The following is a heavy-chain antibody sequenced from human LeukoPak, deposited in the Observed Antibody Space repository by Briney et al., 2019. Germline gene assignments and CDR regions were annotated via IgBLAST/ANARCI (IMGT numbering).Heavy chain of an antibody. V-gene: IGHV3-21*01. CDR2: ISSSSSYI. Sequence: GGSLRLSCAASGFTFSSYSMNWVRQAPGQGLEWVSSISSSSSYIYYADSVKGRFTISRDNAKNSLYLQMNSLRAEDTAVYYCARDYDSSGPREFDYWGQGTLVTVSS. CDR3: ARDYDSSGPREFDY. J-gene: IGHJ4*02. D-gene: IGHD3-22*01. CDR1: GFTFSSYS.